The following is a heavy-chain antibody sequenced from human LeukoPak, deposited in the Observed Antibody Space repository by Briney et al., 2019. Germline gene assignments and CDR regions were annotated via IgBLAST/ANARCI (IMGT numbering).Heavy chain of an antibody. CDR2: IYSGGST. CDR1: GFTVSSNY. J-gene: IGHJ6*02. Sequence: GGSLRLSCAASGFTVSSNYMSWVRQAPGKGLEWVSVIYSGGSTYYADSVKGRFTISRDNSKSTLYLQMNSLRAEDTAVYYCAREKRNYYYYGMDVWGQGTTVTVSS. V-gene: IGHV3-66*01. CDR3: AREKRNYYYYGMDV.